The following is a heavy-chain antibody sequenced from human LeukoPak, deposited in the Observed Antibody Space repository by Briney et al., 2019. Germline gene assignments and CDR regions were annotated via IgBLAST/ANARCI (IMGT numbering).Heavy chain of an antibody. D-gene: IGHD3-3*01. CDR2: ISYDGSNK. V-gene: IGHV3-30*18. J-gene: IGHJ5*02. CDR1: GFVFSNYD. CDR3: AKAGITIFGVP. Sequence: PGGSLRLSCAASGFVFSNYDMHWVRQAPGKGLEWVSLISYDGSNKDYADSVGGRFTISRDNSKNTLYLQMNSLRAEDTAVYYCAKAGITIFGVPWGQGTLVTVSS.